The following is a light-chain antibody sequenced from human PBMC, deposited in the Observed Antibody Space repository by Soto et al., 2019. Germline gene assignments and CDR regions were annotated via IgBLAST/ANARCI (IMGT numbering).Light chain of an antibody. J-gene: IGKJ4*01. CDR2: GAS. CDR3: QQYGSSPLT. V-gene: IGKV3-20*01. Sequence: EIVLTQSPGTLSLSPGERATLSGRASQSVSSSYLAWYQQKPGQAPRLLIYGASSRATGIPDRFSGSGSGTDFTLTSSRLEPEDCAVYYCQQYGSSPLTFGGGTKVEIK. CDR1: QSVSSSY.